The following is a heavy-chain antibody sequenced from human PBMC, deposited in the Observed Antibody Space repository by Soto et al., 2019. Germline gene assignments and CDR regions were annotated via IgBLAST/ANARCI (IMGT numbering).Heavy chain of an antibody. Sequence: SVKVSCKASGATFSSYAISWVRQAPAQGLERMGGIISIFGTANYAQKFRGRVQITADKSTSTAYMDLSTLRSEDTAVYYCARDQYSSTPEERIFLKHYFYYYGMDVWDQEPTVPVSS. J-gene: IGHJ6*02. V-gene: IGHV1-69*06. D-gene: IGHD6-13*01. CDR1: GATFSSYA. CDR3: ARDQYSSTPEERIFLKHYFYYYGMDV. CDR2: IISIFGTA.